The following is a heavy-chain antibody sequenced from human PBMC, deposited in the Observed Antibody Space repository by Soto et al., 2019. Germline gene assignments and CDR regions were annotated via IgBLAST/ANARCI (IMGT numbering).Heavy chain of an antibody. CDR1: GYTFTSYG. CDR2: ISAYNGNT. D-gene: IGHD7-27*01. J-gene: IGHJ4*02. Sequence: QVQLVQSGAEVKKPGASVKVSCKASGYTFTSYGISWVRQAPGQGLELMGWISAYNGNTNYAQKLQGRVTMTTDTPTCTVYMGLSSSISGDTAVYYVAGIGNWDEEVDYYFDYGGQGTLVTVSS. V-gene: IGHV1-18*01. CDR3: AGIGNWDEEVDYYFDY.